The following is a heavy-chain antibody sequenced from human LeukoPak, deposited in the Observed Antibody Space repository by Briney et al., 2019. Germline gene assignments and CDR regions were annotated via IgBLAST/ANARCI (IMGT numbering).Heavy chain of an antibody. D-gene: IGHD3-16*01. CDR1: GGSFSDYY. CDR2: INHSGST. V-gene: IGHV4-34*01. J-gene: IGHJ6*03. Sequence: SETLSLTCAVYGGSFSDYYWRWIRQTPGKGLEWIGEINHSGSTKYNPSLKSRVTISADTSENQFSLRLNSVTAADTGVYYCAISGGYMDVWGKGTTVTVSS. CDR3: AISGGYMDV.